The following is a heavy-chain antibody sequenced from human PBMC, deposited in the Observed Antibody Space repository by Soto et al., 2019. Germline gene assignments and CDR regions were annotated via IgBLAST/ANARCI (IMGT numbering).Heavy chain of an antibody. J-gene: IGHJ6*02. Sequence: QVQLVQSGAEVKKPGASVKVSCKASGYTFTNYGISWVRQAPGQGLEWMGWISAYNGNINYAQKLQGRVTMTTDTSTSXAXXXXXXXXSXXXAXXXXXXXXXXGNCYSNLPLDYYYYGMDVWGQGTTVTVSS. CDR3: XXXXXXGNCYSNLPLDYYYYGMDV. D-gene: IGHD2-21*02. V-gene: IGHV1-18*01. CDR1: GYTFTNYG. CDR2: ISAYNGNI.